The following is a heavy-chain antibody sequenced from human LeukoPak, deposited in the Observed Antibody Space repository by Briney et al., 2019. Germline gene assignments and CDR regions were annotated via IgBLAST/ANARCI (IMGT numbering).Heavy chain of an antibody. V-gene: IGHV3-11*01. Sequence: PVRAMRFSYAATVLVFGVYYISCIRQAPGKGMGWFSYLSSSGSTIYYAVSVKGRFTISRDNAKNSLYLQMNSLRAEDTAVYYCARRIGYCSSTSCYIRSSGQGTLVTVSS. D-gene: IGHD2-2*02. CDR2: LSSSGSTI. CDR3: ARRIGYCSSTSCYIRS. CDR1: VLVFGVYY. J-gene: IGHJ5*02.